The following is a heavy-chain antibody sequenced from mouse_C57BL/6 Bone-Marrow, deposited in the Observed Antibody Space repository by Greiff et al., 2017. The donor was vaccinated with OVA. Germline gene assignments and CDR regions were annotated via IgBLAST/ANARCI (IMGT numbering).Heavy chain of an antibody. D-gene: IGHD1-1*01. CDR2: ISSGGDYI. J-gene: IGHJ2*01. CDR3: TRIYYYGSTSFDY. V-gene: IGHV5-9-1*02. Sequence: EVKLMESGEGLVKPGGSLKLSCAASGFTFSSYAMSWVRQTPEKRLEWVAYISSGGDYIYYADTVKGRFTISRDNARNTLYLQMSSLKSEDTAMYYCTRIYYYGSTSFDYWGQGTTLTVSS. CDR1: GFTFSSYA.